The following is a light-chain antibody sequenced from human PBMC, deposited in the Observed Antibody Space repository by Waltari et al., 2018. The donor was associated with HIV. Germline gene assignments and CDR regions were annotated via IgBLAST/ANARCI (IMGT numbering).Light chain of an antibody. CDR3: AAWDDSLNGYYV. V-gene: IGLV1-44*01. CDR2: SNN. Sequence: QSVLTQPPSASGTPGQRVTISCSGSSSTIGSNTVNWYQQFPGMAPKLLIYSNNQRPSWVPDRFSGSKSGTSASLAISWLQSEDEGDYYCAAWDDSLNGYYVFGTGTKVTVL. CDR1: SSTIGSNT. J-gene: IGLJ1*01.